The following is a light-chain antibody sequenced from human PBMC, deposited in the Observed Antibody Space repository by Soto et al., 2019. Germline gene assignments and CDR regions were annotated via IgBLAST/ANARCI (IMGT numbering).Light chain of an antibody. CDR3: QQRSNWPLIT. J-gene: IGKJ5*01. CDR2: DAS. CDR1: QTVRNNY. V-gene: IGKV3D-20*02. Sequence: ELVLTQSPGTLSLSPWERATLSCMAIQTVRNNYLAWYQQKPGQAPRLLIYDASSRATGIPDRFSGGGSGTEFTLTINSLQSEDFAVYYCQQRSNWPLITFGQRTRLEIK.